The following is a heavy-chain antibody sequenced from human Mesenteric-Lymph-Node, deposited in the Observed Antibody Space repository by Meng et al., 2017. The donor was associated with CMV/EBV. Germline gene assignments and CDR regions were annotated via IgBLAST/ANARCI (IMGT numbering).Heavy chain of an antibody. CDR1: GFTFSSFS. CDR2: ISSTGSNI. V-gene: IGHV3-48*04. J-gene: IGHJ4*02. CDR3: ARLDIVPTPRSFDY. Sequence: GGSLRLSCAVSGFTFSSFSLNWVRQAPGKGLEWISYISSTGSNINYAESVKGRFTISRDNAKNSLYLHMNSLRAEDTAVYYCARLDIVPTPRSFDYWGQGSLVTVSS. D-gene: IGHD2-8*01.